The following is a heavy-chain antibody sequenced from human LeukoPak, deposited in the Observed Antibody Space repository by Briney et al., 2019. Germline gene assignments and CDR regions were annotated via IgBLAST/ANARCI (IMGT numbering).Heavy chain of an antibody. CDR2: IYYSGST. J-gene: IGHJ5*02. V-gene: IGHV4-31*03. CDR1: GGSISSGGYY. D-gene: IGHD2-2*01. Sequence: SQTLSLTCTVSGGSISSGGYYWSWIRQHPGKGLEWIGYIYYSGSTYYNPSLKSRVTISVDRSKNQFSLKLSSVTAADTAVYYCARVVPAATNWFDPWGQGTLVTVSS. CDR3: ARVVPAATNWFDP.